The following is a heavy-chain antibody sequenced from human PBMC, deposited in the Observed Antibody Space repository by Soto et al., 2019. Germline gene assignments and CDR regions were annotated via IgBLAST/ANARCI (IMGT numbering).Heavy chain of an antibody. Sequence: PXETLSLTCSVYGVSFSGYYWSGIRQPPGKGLEWIGEINHSGSTNYNPSLKSRVTISVDTSKNQFSLKLSSVTAADMAVYYCERGRLLWFGELLSSEGMDVRGQGTTVTVSS. CDR3: ERGRLLWFGELLSSEGMDV. CDR2: INHSGST. J-gene: IGHJ6*02. D-gene: IGHD3-10*01. V-gene: IGHV4-34*01. CDR1: GVSFSGYY.